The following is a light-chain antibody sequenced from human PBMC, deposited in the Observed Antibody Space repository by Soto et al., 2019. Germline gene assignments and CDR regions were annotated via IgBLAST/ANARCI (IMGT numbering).Light chain of an antibody. CDR2: DVT. J-gene: IGLJ2*01. CDR1: SSDIGVYAY. CDR3: SSYTSRNTVV. V-gene: IGLV2-14*01. Sequence: QSALTQPASVSGSPGQSITMSCTGASSDIGVYAYVSWYQHHPGEAPKLLIYDVTHRPSGVSNRFTASKSGNTASLTISGLQAEDEADYYCSSYTSRNTVVFGGGTKLTV.